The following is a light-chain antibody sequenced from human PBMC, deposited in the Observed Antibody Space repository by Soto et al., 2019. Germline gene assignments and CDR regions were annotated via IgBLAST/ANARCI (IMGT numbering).Light chain of an antibody. V-gene: IGKV3-20*01. Sequence: EIVLTQSPGTLSLSPGKRATLSCRASQSISSSYLAWYQQRPGQAPRLLIYGASSRATGIPDRFSGSVSGTEFTLTISILEPDDFAVYYCQQYGSSAWTFGQGTKVEIK. CDR3: QQYGSSAWT. CDR2: GAS. J-gene: IGKJ1*01. CDR1: QSISSSY.